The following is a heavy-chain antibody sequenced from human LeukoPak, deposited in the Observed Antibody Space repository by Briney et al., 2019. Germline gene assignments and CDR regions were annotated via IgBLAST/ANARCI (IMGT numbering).Heavy chain of an antibody. D-gene: IGHD1-26*01. CDR2: INHSGST. Sequence: PSETLSLTCAVYGGSFSGYYWSWLRQPPGKGLEWIGEINHSGSTNYNPSLKSRVTISVDTSKNQFSLKLSSVTAADTAVYYCAFPSAYSGSYYAFDYWGQGTLVTVSS. J-gene: IGHJ4*02. CDR1: GGSFSGYY. CDR3: AFPSAYSGSYYAFDY. V-gene: IGHV4-34*01.